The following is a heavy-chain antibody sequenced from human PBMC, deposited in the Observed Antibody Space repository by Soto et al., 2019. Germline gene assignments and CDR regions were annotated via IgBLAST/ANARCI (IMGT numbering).Heavy chain of an antibody. J-gene: IGHJ4*02. CDR3: GTDGGGGGY. V-gene: IGHV3-53*01. Sequence: EVQLVESGGGLIQPGGSLRLSCAVSGFTVSNNYMSWVRQAPGKGLEGVSVIYSGGYTAYGDSVKGRFTISRDNSKNTLYPQKNSLGADGRAVFYGGTDGGGGGYWGQGTLVTVSS. CDR2: IYSGGYT. D-gene: IGHD3-10*01. CDR1: GFTVSNNY.